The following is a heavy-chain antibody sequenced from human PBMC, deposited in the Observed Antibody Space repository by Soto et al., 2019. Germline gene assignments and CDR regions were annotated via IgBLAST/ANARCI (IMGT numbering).Heavy chain of an antibody. J-gene: IGHJ4*02. V-gene: IGHV3-30-3*01. D-gene: IGHD6-6*01. CDR2: TSSDGNLK. Sequence: GGSLRLSCVASGFTFRNYPVHWVRQAPGKGLEWVAVTSSDGNLKYYADSVKGRFTISRDNSRNTLYLQMSSLRIDDTAVYYCARQPVVGVWLNDYWGQGTLVTVPQ. CDR1: GFTFRNYP. CDR3: ARQPVVGVWLNDY.